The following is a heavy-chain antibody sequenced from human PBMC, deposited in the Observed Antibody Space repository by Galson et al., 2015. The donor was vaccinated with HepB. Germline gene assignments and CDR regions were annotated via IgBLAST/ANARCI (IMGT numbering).Heavy chain of an antibody. J-gene: IGHJ3*01. D-gene: IGHD4-23*01. V-gene: IGHV1-2*06. Sequence: SVKVSCKASGYTFTGYYMHWVRQAPGHGLEWMGRINPNSGDTNYAQKFQGRVTMTRDASISTAYMELSRLRSDDTAVYFCAPAGAGGSFHVWGQGTMVTVSS. CDR1: GYTFTGYY. CDR2: INPNSGDT. CDR3: APAGAGGSFHV.